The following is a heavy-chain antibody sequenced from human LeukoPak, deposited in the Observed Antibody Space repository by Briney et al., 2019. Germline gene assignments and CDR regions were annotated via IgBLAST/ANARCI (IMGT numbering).Heavy chain of an antibody. D-gene: IGHD6-13*01. CDR3: ARDGRDSSSWYWGKGWFDP. CDR1: GGSISSSSYY. V-gene: IGHV4-39*07. CDR2: IYYSGST. Sequence: PSETLSLTCTVSGGSISSSSYYWGWIRQPPGKGLEWIGSIYYSGSTYYNPSLKSRVTISVDTSKNQFSLKLSSVTAADTAVYYCARDGRDSSSWYWGKGWFDPWGQGTLVTVSS. J-gene: IGHJ5*02.